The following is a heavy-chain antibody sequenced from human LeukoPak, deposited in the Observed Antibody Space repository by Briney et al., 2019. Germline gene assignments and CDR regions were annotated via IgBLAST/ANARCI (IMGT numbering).Heavy chain of an antibody. J-gene: IGHJ4*02. CDR2: IIPIFGTA. D-gene: IGHD1-26*01. V-gene: IGHV1-69*05. CDR1: GGTFSSYA. Sequence: SVKVSRKASGGTFSSYATSWVRQAPGQGLEWMGGIIPIFGTANYAQKFQGRVTITTDESTSTACMELSSLRSEDTAVYCCARAGIVGATGSDYWGQGTLVTVSS. CDR3: ARAGIVGATGSDY.